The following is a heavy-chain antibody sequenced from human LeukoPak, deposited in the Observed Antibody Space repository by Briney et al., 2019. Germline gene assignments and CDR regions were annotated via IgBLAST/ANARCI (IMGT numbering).Heavy chain of an antibody. J-gene: IGHJ4*02. CDR2: IYYSGAT. CDR3: ARHGSYTYRLYYFDY. CDR1: GGSINNYY. Sequence: SETLSPTCTVSGGSINNYYWSWIRQPPGKGLEWIGYIYYSGATNYNPALKSRVTVSVDTSNNQFSLKLTSVTAADTAVYYCARHGSYTYRLYYFDYWGQGTLVTVSP. V-gene: IGHV4-59*08. D-gene: IGHD2-15*01.